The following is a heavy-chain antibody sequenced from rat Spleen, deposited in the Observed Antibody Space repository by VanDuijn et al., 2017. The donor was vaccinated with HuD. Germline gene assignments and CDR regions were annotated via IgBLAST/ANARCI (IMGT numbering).Heavy chain of an antibody. CDR2: IWGKGNT. CDR3: ARAHTTGIRDWLAY. CDR1: GFSLTNNG. Sequence: QVQLKESGPGLVQPSQTLSLTCTVSGFSLTNNGVSWVRQPPGKDLEWMGVIWGKGNTNYNSALKSRLSISRDTSKSQIYLKMNSLQTEDTATYYCARAHTTGIRDWLAYWGQGTLVTVSS. J-gene: IGHJ3*01. V-gene: IGHV2-13*01. D-gene: IGHD1-9*01.